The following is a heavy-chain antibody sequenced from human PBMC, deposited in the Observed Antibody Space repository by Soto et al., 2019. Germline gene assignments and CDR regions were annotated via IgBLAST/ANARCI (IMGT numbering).Heavy chain of an antibody. V-gene: IGHV4-4*07. CDR2: IYSSGNT. Sequence: LSLTCSVSGGTISGYYWTWIRQPAGKGLEWIGRIYSSGNTKYNPSLQSRVTMSLDTSNNQFSLRLTSVTAADTAVYYCARSSTTYYYQSSPYWPDKELDIWGQGTLVTVSS. CDR3: ARSSTTYYYQSSPYWPDKELDI. CDR1: GGTISGYY. J-gene: IGHJ4*02. D-gene: IGHD3-22*01.